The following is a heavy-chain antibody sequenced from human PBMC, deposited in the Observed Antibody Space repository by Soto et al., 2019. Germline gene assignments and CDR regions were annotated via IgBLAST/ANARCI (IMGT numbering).Heavy chain of an antibody. D-gene: IGHD3-3*01. CDR1: GFSVSSGGVG. Sequence: QITLKESGPTLVKPTQTLTLTCTISGFSVSSGGVGVGWIRQPPGKALEWLVVIYWNDDKRYRPSLKSRLTITKDSSKNQVVFTMTSMDPMDTGTYYCVRRKAKGATFGGFDFWGPGIPVTVSS. CDR2: IYWNDDK. CDR3: VRRKAKGATFGGFDF. J-gene: IGHJ4*02. V-gene: IGHV2-5*04.